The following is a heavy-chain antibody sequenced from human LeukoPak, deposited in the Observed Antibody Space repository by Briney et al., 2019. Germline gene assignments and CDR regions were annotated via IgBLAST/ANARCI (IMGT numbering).Heavy chain of an antibody. CDR2: INPSGGNT. Sequence: ASVKVSCKASGYTFTSYFMYWVRQAPGQGLEWMGLINPSGGNTRYAQKFQDRVTMTRDTSTRTAYMELSSLRSEDTAVYYCARDNDSRDPPHFDYWGQGTLVTVSS. CDR3: ARDNDSRDPPHFDY. CDR1: GYTFTSYF. V-gene: IGHV1-46*01. J-gene: IGHJ4*02. D-gene: IGHD3-16*01.